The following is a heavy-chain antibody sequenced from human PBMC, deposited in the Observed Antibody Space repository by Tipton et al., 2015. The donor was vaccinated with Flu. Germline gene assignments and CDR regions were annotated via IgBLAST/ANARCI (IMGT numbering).Heavy chain of an antibody. V-gene: IGHV1-69*13. D-gene: IGHD3-3*01. CDR1: GYTFTSYG. Sequence: QLVQSGAEVKKPGASVKVSCKASGYTFTSYGISWVRQAPGQGLEWMGGIIPIFGTANYAQKFQGRVTITADESTSTAYMELSSLRSEDTAVYYCASYYDFWSGYLHWGQGTLVTVSS. CDR2: IIPIFGTA. CDR3: ASYYDFWSGYLH. J-gene: IGHJ4*02.